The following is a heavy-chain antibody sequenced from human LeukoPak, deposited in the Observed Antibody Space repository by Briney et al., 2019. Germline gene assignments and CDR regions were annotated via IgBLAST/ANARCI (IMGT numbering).Heavy chain of an antibody. CDR3: ARRRQLVTMDV. CDR2: IYTSGST. D-gene: IGHD6-13*01. Sequence: SETLSLTCTVSGGSISSTSYYWSWIRQPAGKGLEWIGRIYTSGSTNYNPSLKSRVTISVDTSKNQFSLKLSSVTAADTAVYYCARRRQLVTMDVWGKGTTVTVSS. V-gene: IGHV4-61*02. J-gene: IGHJ6*04. CDR1: GGSISSTSYY.